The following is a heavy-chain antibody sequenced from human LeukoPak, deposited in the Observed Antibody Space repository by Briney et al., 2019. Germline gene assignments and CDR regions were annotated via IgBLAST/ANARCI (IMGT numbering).Heavy chain of an antibody. V-gene: IGHV1-3*03. CDR1: GYSFINYA. CDR3: ARDAEHSGSPLDY. J-gene: IGHJ4*02. D-gene: IGHD1-26*01. CDR2: INAANGDT. Sequence: GASVKVSCKASGYSFINYAVHWVRQAPGQRLEWMGWINAANGDTKYSPEFQGRVTITRDTSTYTAHMELNGLTSKDMAIYYCARDAEHSGSPLDYWGQGTLVTVSS.